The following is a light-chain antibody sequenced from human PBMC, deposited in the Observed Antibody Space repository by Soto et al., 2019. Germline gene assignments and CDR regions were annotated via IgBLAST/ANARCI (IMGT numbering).Light chain of an antibody. J-gene: IGKJ1*01. Sequence: DIVWTQSPATLSVSPGERATLSCRASQSVSSNLAWYQQKPGQAHRLLIYDASNRATGIPARFSGSGSGTDFTLTISSLQPEDFAVYYCQQRSNWPPGTGGHGTQVDIK. CDR3: QQRSNWPPGT. CDR1: QSVSSN. CDR2: DAS. V-gene: IGKV3-11*01.